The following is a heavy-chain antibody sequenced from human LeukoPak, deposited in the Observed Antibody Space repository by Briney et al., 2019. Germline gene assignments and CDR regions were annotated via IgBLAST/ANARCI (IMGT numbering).Heavy chain of an antibody. Sequence: SETLSLTCAVYGGSFSGYYWSWLRQPPGKGLEWIGEINHSGSTNYNPSLKSRITISVDTSKNQFSLKLISVTAADTAVYYCARGRWAYYYYYGMDVWGQGTTVTVSS. CDR1: GGSFSGYY. CDR2: INHSGST. D-gene: IGHD3-16*01. V-gene: IGHV4-34*01. J-gene: IGHJ6*02. CDR3: ARGRWAYYYYYGMDV.